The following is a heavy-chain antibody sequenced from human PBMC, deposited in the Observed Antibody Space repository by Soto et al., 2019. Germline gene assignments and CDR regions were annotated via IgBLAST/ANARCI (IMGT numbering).Heavy chain of an antibody. J-gene: IGHJ4*02. CDR3: AHSEGDYDILTGEYYFDY. D-gene: IGHD3-9*01. CDR2: IYWDDDK. CDR1: GFSLSTSGVG. Sequence: SGPTLVKPTQTLTLTCTFSGFSLSTSGVGVGWIRQPPGKALEWLALIYWDDDKRYSPSLKSRLTITKDTSKNQVVLKMTNMDPVDTATYYCAHSEGDYDILTGEYYFDYWGQGTLVTVSS. V-gene: IGHV2-5*02.